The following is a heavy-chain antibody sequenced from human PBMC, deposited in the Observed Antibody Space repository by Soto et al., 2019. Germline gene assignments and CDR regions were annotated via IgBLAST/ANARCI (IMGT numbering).Heavy chain of an antibody. V-gene: IGHV3-23*01. D-gene: IGHD4-4*01. CDR3: AKGGGDYSSALGIVGKTKHYYYYYYMDV. CDR2: ISGSGGST. CDR1: GFTFSSYA. J-gene: IGHJ6*03. Sequence: GGSLRLSCAASGFTFSSYAMSWVRQAPGKGLEWVSAISGSGGSTYYADSVKGRFTISRDNSKNTLYLQMNSLRAEDTAVYYCAKGGGDYSSALGIVGKTKHYYYYYYMDVWGKGTTVTVSS.